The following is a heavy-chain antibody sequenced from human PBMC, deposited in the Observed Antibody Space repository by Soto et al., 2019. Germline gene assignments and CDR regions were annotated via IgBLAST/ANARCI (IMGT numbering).Heavy chain of an antibody. Sequence: EVQLVESGGGLVQPGGSLRLSCAASGFTFSSSWMHWVRQAPGKGLVWVSRINNDGSSTSYADSVKGRFTISRDNXXNTRYLQMNSLRAEDTAVYDCVRGIFLERTLWFDPWGQGTLVTVSS. CDR1: GFTFSSSW. D-gene: IGHD1-1*01. J-gene: IGHJ5*02. CDR3: VRGIFLERTLWFDP. V-gene: IGHV3-74*01. CDR2: INNDGSST.